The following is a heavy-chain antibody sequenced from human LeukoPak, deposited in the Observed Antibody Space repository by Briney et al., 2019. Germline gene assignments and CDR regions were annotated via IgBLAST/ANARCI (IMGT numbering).Heavy chain of an antibody. V-gene: IGHV4-61*01. CDR2: IYYSGST. J-gene: IGHJ6*02. Sequence: PSETLSLTCTVSGGSVSSGSYYWSWIRQPPGKGLEWIGYIYYSGSTNYNPSLKSRVTISVDTSKNQFSLKLSSVTAADTAVYYCASYYDFWSGYLHHYYYYYGMDVWGQGTTVTVSS. CDR1: GGSVSSGSYY. CDR3: ASYYDFWSGYLHHYYYYYGMDV. D-gene: IGHD3-3*01.